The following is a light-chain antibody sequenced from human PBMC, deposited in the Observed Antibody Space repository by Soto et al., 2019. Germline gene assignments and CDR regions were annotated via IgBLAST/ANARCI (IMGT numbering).Light chain of an antibody. CDR3: TSYTSSSTYV. CDR1: SSDVGGYNY. V-gene: IGLV2-14*01. CDR2: EVR. J-gene: IGLJ1*01. Sequence: QSVLTQPASVSGSPGQSITISCTGTSSDVGGYNYVSWYQQHPGKAPKLLIYEVRHRPSGISNRFSGSKSGNTASLTISGPQAEDEADFYCTSYTSSSTYVFGTGTKLTVL.